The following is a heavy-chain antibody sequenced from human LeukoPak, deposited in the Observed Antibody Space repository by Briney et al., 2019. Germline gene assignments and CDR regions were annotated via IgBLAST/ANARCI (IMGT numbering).Heavy chain of an antibody. Sequence: GGSLRLSCAASGSTFDDYAMHWVRQAPGKGLEWVSGISWNSGSIGYADSVKGRFTISRDNSKNTLYLQMNSLRAEDSAEYYCAKSLLTTATGTGRAFDIWGQGTMVTVSA. D-gene: IGHD1-1*01. CDR3: AKSLLTTATGTGRAFDI. V-gene: IGHV3-9*01. J-gene: IGHJ3*02. CDR1: GSTFDDYA. CDR2: ISWNSGSI.